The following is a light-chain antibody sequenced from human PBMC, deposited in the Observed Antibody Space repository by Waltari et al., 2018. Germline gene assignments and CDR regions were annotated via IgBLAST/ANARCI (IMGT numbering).Light chain of an antibody. CDR2: DGS. CDR1: SSDVGGYNY. J-gene: IGLJ2*01. CDR3: SSYTSSSTLAVV. Sequence: QSALTQPASVSGSPGQSITISCPGTSSDVGGYNYVSWYQQHPGKAPKLLIYDGSKLPSGVSKRFAGSKSGNTSSLTISGLQAEDEADYYCSSYTSSSTLAVVFGGGTKLTVL. V-gene: IGLV2-14*03.